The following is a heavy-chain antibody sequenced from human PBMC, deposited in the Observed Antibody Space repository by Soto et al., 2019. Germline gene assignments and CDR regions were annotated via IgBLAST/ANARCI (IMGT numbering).Heavy chain of an antibody. CDR2: ISGSGGST. CDR1: GFTFSSYA. D-gene: IGHD3-10*01. V-gene: IGHV3-23*01. J-gene: IGHJ6*02. CDR3: TPIPMVRGVSGRYYYYGIGV. Sequence: GGSLRLSCAASGFTFSSYAMSRVRQAPGKGLEWVSAISGSGGSTYYADSVKGRFAISRDDSKNTLYLQMNSLKTEDTAVYYCTPIPMVRGVSGRYYYYGIGVWGQGSRFT.